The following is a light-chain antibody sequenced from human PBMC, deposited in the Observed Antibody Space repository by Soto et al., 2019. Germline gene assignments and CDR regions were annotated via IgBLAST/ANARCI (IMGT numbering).Light chain of an antibody. CDR2: DVT. CDR1: SSDVGAYNY. V-gene: IGLV2-14*03. J-gene: IGLJ2*01. CDR3: SSFTSNSILV. Sequence: QSALTQPASVSGSPGQSITISCTGTSSDVGAYNYVSWYQQHPGKAPKLMIYDVTDRPSGVYNRFSASKSGSTASLTISGLRAEDEADYYFSSFTSNSILVFGGGTKLTVL.